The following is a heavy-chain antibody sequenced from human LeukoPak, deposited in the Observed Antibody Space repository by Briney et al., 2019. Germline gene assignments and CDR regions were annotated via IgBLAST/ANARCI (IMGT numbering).Heavy chain of an antibody. CDR1: GYTFTGYY. V-gene: IGHV1-2*02. CDR2: INPNSGGT. CDR3: ARAVAGDGLSRDFDY. D-gene: IGHD6-19*01. Sequence: ASVKVSCKASGYTFTGYYMHWVRQAPGQGLEWMGWINPNSGGTNYAQKFQGRVTMTRDTSISTAYMELSRLRSDDTAVYYCARAVAGDGLSRDFDYCGQGTLVTVSS. J-gene: IGHJ4*02.